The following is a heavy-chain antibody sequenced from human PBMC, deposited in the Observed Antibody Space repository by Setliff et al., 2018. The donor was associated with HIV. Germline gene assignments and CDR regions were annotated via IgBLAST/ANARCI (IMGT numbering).Heavy chain of an antibody. CDR1: GYTFTSYG. D-gene: IGHD2-2*01. CDR2: ISAYNGNT. CDR3: ARKDYCSSTSCHMMDV. J-gene: IGHJ6*02. Sequence: ASVKVSCKASGYTFTSYGISWVRQAPGQGLEWMGWISAYNGNTNYAQKLQGRVTMTTDASTSTTYMELRSLRSDDTAVYYFARKDYCSSTSCHMMDVWGQGTTVTVSS. V-gene: IGHV1-18*01.